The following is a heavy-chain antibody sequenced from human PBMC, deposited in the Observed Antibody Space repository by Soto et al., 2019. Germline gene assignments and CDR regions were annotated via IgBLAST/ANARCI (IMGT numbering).Heavy chain of an antibody. V-gene: IGHV4-39*01. CDR3: LMVRGPTGPNEGAYYYYYMDV. CDR1: GGSISSSSYY. Sequence: SETLSLTCTVSGGSISSSSYYWGWIRQPPGKGLEWIGSIYYSGSTYYNPSLKSRVTISVDTSKNQFSLKLSSVTAADTAVYYCLMVRGPTGPNEGAYYYYYMDVWGKGTTVTVSS. D-gene: IGHD3-10*01. J-gene: IGHJ6*03. CDR2: IYYSGST.